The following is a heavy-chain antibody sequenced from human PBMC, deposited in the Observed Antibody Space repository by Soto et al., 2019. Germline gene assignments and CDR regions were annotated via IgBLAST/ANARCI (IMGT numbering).Heavy chain of an antibody. CDR3: ARLQWELYYYGMEV. Sequence: SETLSLTCAVYGGSLSGYYWSGIRQPPGKGLEWIGEINHSGSTNYNPSLKSRVTISVDTSKNQFSLKLSSVTAADTAVYYCARLQWELYYYGMEVWGQGTTVTVSS. D-gene: IGHD1-26*01. J-gene: IGHJ6*02. V-gene: IGHV4-34*01. CDR2: INHSGST. CDR1: GGSLSGYY.